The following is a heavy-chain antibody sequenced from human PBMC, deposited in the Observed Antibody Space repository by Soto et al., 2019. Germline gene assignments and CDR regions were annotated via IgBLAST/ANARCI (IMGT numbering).Heavy chain of an antibody. CDR3: ERGRIAAAGRGSFDY. V-gene: IGHV1-69*06. D-gene: IGHD6-25*01. J-gene: IGHJ4*02. Sequence: SVKVSCKASGGTFSGYGINWVRQAPGQGLEWIGGIIPIFGTTNYAQKFQGRVTITADKSTNTAYMELSRLKSEDTAVFYCERGRIAAAGRGSFDYWGRGTLVTVYS. CDR2: IIPIFGTT. CDR1: GGTFSGYG.